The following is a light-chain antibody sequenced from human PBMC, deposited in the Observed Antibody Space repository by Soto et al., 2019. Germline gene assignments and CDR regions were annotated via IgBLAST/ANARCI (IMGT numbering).Light chain of an antibody. CDR1: QSISSW. CDR3: LQANEFPIP. V-gene: IGKV1-5*03. Sequence: QVNQSVATVSATIGDRVTITCRASQSISSWLAWYQQKPGKAPKLLIYKASTLKSGVPSRFSGSGSGTEFTLTISSLQPEDFATYYCLQANEFPIPFCQVRRLAIK. J-gene: IGKJ5*01. CDR2: KAS.